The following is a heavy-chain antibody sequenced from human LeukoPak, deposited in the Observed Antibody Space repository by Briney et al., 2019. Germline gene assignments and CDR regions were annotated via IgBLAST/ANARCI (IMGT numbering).Heavy chain of an antibody. CDR2: INPSGGSP. D-gene: IGHD1-26*01. Sequence: ASVKVSCKASGYTFTSYFMHWVRQAPGQGLEWMGIINPSGGSPSYAQKFQGRVTMTSDTSTSTVYMELSSLRSEDTAVYYCARAHGPYVGDAFDIWGQGTMVTVSS. CDR3: ARAHGPYVGDAFDI. CDR1: GYTFTSYF. V-gene: IGHV1-46*01. J-gene: IGHJ3*02.